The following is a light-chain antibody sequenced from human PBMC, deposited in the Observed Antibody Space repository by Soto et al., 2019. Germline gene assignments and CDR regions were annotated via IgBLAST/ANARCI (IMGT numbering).Light chain of an antibody. CDR3: QQSYSAPLT. V-gene: IGKV1-39*01. CDR1: QSISSS. J-gene: IGKJ4*01. Sequence: DIQMTQSPSSLSASVGDTVTITCRASQSISSSLSWYQQKPGKAPKLLICAAFSLQSGVPSRFSGSGSGTDFTLTISTLQPEDFATYYCQQSYSAPLTCGGGTRVEI. CDR2: AAF.